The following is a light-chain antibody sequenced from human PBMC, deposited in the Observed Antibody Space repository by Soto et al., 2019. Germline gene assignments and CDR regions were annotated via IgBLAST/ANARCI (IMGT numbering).Light chain of an antibody. Sequence: QSVLTQPPSVSAAPGQTVTISCSGSSSNIGNNYVSWYQQLPGTAPKLLIYDNNKRPSGIPDRFSGSKSGTSATLGITGLQTGDEADYYCGTWDSSLSAGVFGGGTKPTVL. V-gene: IGLV1-51*01. CDR2: DNN. CDR1: SSNIGNNY. CDR3: GTWDSSLSAGV. J-gene: IGLJ3*02.